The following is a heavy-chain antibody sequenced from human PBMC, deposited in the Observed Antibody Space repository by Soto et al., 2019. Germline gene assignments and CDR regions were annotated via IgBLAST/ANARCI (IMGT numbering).Heavy chain of an antibody. CDR2: VSAAGSIT. CDR3: AILSHSSSIRGWVDS. CDR1: GLTFSNYV. J-gene: IGHJ5*01. Sequence: GGSLRLSCVASGLTFSNYVMRWVRQAPGKGLEWVSTVSAAGSITYHADSVKGRFTISRDNSKNMVFLQINSLRVEDTAIYFCAILSHSSSIRGWVDSWGQGTLVTVSS. V-gene: IGHV3-23*01. D-gene: IGHD2-15*01.